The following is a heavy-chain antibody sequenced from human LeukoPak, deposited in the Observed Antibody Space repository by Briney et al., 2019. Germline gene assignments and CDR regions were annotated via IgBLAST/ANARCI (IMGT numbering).Heavy chain of an antibody. V-gene: IGHV3-21*01. CDR3: AREAAVETH. Sequence: GGSLRLSCAASGFTFSTYVMNWVRQAPGKGLEWVSYISSGSTYIYYADSVKDRFTISRDNAKNSLYLQMNNLRVEDTAVYYCAREAAVETHWGQGTLVTVSS. J-gene: IGHJ4*02. CDR1: GFTFSTYV. D-gene: IGHD5-24*01. CDR2: ISSGSTYI.